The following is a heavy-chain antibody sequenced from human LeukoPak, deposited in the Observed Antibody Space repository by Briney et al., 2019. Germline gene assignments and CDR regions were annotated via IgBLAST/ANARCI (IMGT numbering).Heavy chain of an antibody. CDR2: IGTSGGST. D-gene: IGHD6-25*01. Sequence: PGGSLRLSCAASGFTFRYYAMHWVRQAPGKGLEWVSAIGTSGGSTYYADSVKGRFTISRDDSKNTLHLQMNSLRAEDTAVYYCAKDRGFWGQGTLVTVSS. V-gene: IGHV3-23*01. CDR1: GFTFRYYA. CDR3: AKDRGF. J-gene: IGHJ4*02.